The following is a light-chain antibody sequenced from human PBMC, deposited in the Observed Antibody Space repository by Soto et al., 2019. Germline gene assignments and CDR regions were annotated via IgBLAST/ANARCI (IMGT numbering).Light chain of an antibody. CDR1: QSVSNY. J-gene: IGKJ1*01. V-gene: IGKV3-11*01. Sequence: EIVLTQSPATLSLSPGECATLSCRASQSVSNYIAWYQQKPGQAPRVLIYDASNRAAGVPARFSGSGSGTDFTLTISRLSPEDFAVYYCQQYHNLWTFGRGTEVEIK. CDR3: QQYHNLWT. CDR2: DAS.